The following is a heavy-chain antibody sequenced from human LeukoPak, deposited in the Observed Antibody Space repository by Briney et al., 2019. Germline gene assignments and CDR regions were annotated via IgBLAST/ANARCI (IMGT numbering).Heavy chain of an antibody. CDR2: ISSSGSTI. J-gene: IGHJ5*02. V-gene: IGHV3-48*03. Sequence: GGSLRLSCAASGFTFSSYEMNWVRQAPGKGLEWVSYISSSGSTIYYADSVKGRFTISRDNAKNSLYLQMNSLRAEDTAVYYCARVDSCSVYNWFDPWGQGTLVTVSS. CDR3: ARVDSCSVYNWFDP. D-gene: IGHD6-6*01. CDR1: GFTFSSYE.